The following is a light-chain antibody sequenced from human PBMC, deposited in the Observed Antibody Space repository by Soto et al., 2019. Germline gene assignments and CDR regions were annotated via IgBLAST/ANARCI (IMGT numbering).Light chain of an antibody. V-gene: IGKV3-15*01. CDR1: ESIGSN. J-gene: IGKJ1*01. Sequence: EGVMTQSPATLSVSPVERVTLSCRASESIGSNLAWYQQKPGQAPRLLIYGASTRATGIPARFSGSGSGTEFTLTISSLQSEDFAVYYCQQYNNWPRTFGQGTKVDIK. CDR3: QQYNNWPRT. CDR2: GAS.